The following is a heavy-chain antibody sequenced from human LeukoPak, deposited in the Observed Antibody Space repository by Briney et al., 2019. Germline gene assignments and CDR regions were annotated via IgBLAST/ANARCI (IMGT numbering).Heavy chain of an antibody. J-gene: IGHJ2*01. Sequence: GGSLRLSCAAAGFTFSNYGIHWVRQAPGKGLEWVAVISNDGSNKYYADSVRGRFTISRDTSKNTLYLQMNRLSAEDTAVYYCAADQARYFDLWGRGTLVTVSS. CDR1: GFTFSNYG. CDR3: AADQARYFDL. V-gene: IGHV3-30*03. CDR2: ISNDGSNK.